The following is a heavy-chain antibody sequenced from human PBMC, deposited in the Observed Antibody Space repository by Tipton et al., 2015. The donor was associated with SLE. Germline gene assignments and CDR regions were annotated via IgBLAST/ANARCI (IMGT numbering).Heavy chain of an antibody. CDR2: IYYSGST. D-gene: IGHD2-21*01. J-gene: IGHJ3*02. CDR1: GGSISSRSYY. V-gene: IGHV4-39*07. Sequence: GLVKPSETLSLTCSVSGGSISSRSYYWGWIRQPPGMGLEWIGSIYYSGSTFHNPSLKSRLTISVDTSKNQFSLKLSSVTAADTAVYYCARDCGGSDAFDIWGQGTMVTVSS. CDR3: ARDCGGSDAFDI.